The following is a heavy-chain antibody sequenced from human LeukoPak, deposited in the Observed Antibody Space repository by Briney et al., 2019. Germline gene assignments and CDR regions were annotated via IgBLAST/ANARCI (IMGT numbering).Heavy chain of an antibody. CDR2: VYYNGGT. V-gene: IGHV4-39*07. CDR3: ARELRSYYSGGSM. CDR1: GDSISSSGYY. Sequence: SETLSLTCTVSGDSISSSGYYWGWIRQAPGKGLEWIGSVYYNGGTYYNPSLKSRVTMSIDTSKNQFSLKLSSVTAADTAVYYCARELRSYYSGGSMWGQGTLVTVSS. J-gene: IGHJ4*02. D-gene: IGHD2-8*02.